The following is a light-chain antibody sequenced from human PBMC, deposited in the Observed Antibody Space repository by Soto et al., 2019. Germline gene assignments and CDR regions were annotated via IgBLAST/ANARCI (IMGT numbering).Light chain of an antibody. Sequence: QSALTQPASVSGSPGQSITISCTGTSCDVGSYNLVSWYQHHPGKAPKLMIYEGSNRPSGVSNRFSGSKSGNTASLTISGLQAEDEADYYCSSYAGAVVFGGGTKVTVL. J-gene: IGLJ2*01. CDR3: SSYAGAVV. CDR2: EGS. V-gene: IGLV2-23*01. CDR1: SCDVGSYNL.